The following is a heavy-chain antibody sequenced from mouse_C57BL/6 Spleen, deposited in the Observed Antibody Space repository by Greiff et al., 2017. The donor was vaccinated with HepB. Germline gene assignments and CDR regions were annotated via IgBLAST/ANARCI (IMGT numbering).Heavy chain of an antibody. J-gene: IGHJ1*03. CDR3: ARPPYYYGSRYRYFDV. D-gene: IGHD1-1*01. CDR2: INPDSSTI. CDR1: GVDFSRYW. V-gene: IGHV4-1*01. Sequence: CAASGVDFSRYWMSWVRRAPGKGLEWIGEINPDSSTINYAPSLKDKFIISRDNAKNTLYLQMSKVRSEDTALYYCARPPYYYGSRYRYFDVWGTGTTVTVSS.